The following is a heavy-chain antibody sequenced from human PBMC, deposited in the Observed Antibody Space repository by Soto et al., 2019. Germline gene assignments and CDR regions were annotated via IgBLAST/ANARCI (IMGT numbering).Heavy chain of an antibody. CDR2: MNPNSGNT. Sequence: GASVKVSCKASGYTFTSYDINWVRQATGQGLEWMGWMNPNSGNTGYAQKFQGRVTMTRNTSISTAYMELSSLRSEDTAVYYCARGLSGYETYYYYYYMDVWGKGTTVTVSS. V-gene: IGHV1-8*01. D-gene: IGHD5-12*01. J-gene: IGHJ6*03. CDR1: GYTFTSYD. CDR3: ARGLSGYETYYYYYYMDV.